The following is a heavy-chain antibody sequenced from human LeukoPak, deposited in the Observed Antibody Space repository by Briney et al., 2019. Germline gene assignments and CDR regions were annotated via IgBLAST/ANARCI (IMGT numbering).Heavy chain of an antibody. CDR2: FYYSGST. V-gene: IGHV4-59*01. CDR3: TRRLDGYTIRRPPDFDY. Sequence: SETLSLTCTVSGGSISSYYWSWIRQPPGKGLEWIGYFYYSGSTNYNPSLKSRVTISVDTSKNQFSLKLSSVTAADTAVYYCTRRLDGYTIRRPPDFDYWGQGTLVTVSS. J-gene: IGHJ4*02. CDR1: GGSISSYY. D-gene: IGHD5-24*01.